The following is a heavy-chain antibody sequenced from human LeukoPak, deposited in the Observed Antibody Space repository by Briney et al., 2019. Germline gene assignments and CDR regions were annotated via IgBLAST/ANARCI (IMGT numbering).Heavy chain of an antibody. D-gene: IGHD4-23*01. J-gene: IGHJ6*02. CDR2: ISTSSTYI. CDR1: GFTFSTYS. Sequence: GGSLRLSCAASGFTFSTYSMNWVRQAPGKGLEWVSSISTSSTYIYYADSVKGRFTISRDNAKNSLYLQMNSLRAEDTAVYYCARHEPVVTLSSYYYGMDVWGPGTTVTVSS. V-gene: IGHV3-21*01. CDR3: ARHEPVVTLSSYYYGMDV.